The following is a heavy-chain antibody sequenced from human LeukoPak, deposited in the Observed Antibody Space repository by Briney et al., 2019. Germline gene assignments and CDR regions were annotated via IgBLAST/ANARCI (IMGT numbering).Heavy chain of an antibody. V-gene: IGHV4-59*12. CDR2: IYYSGST. J-gene: IGHJ4*02. Sequence: PSETLSLTWTVSGGSFSSYYWSWIRQPPGKGLEWIGYIYYSGSTNYNPSLKSRVTISVDTSKKQFSLKMSSVTAADTAVYYCARVPLNSSGWGQARPYYFDCWGQGTLVTVSS. D-gene: IGHD6-19*01. CDR1: GGSFSSYY. CDR3: ARVPLNSSGWGQARPYYFDC.